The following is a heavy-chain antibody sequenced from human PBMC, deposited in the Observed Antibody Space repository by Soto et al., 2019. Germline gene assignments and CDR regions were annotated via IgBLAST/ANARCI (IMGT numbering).Heavy chain of an antibody. CDR1: GGSVSSGSYY. V-gene: IGHV4-61*01. D-gene: IGHD2-15*01. CDR3: ARAGPYCSGGSWYSDY. Sequence: QVQLQESGPGLVKPSETLSLTCTVSGGSVSSGSYYWSWIRQPPGKGLEWIGYIYYSGSTNYNPSLKSRVTISVDTSKNQFSLKLSSVTAADTAVYYCARAGPYCSGGSWYSDYWGQGTLVTVSS. J-gene: IGHJ4*02. CDR2: IYYSGST.